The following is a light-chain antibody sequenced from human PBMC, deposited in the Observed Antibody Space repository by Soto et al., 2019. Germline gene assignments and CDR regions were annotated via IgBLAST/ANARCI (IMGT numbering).Light chain of an antibody. J-gene: IGKJ4*01. CDR1: RSIKNN. CDR2: GAS. V-gene: IGKV3-15*01. CDR3: QQYDNWPPLT. Sequence: EIVMTQSPATLSVSPGERATLSCRASRSIKNNLAWYQQKPGQSPRLLIYGASTRATGIPARFSGSGSGTEFSLTISSLQSEDFAVYYCQQYDNWPPLTFGGGTKVEIK.